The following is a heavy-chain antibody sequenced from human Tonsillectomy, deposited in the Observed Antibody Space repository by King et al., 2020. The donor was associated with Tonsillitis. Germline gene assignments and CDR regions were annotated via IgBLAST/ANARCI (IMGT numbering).Heavy chain of an antibody. Sequence: VQLQESGPGLVKPSETLSLTCTVSGGSFSNYYWSWIRQPPGKGLEWIGYIYYSGSTNYNPSLKSRVTISVDTSKNQFSLKLSSVTAADTAVYYCARSYYYTSGSTSYAFDIWGQGTMVTVSS. J-gene: IGHJ3*02. CDR3: ARSYYYTSGSTSYAFDI. D-gene: IGHD3-10*01. CDR2: IYYSGST. V-gene: IGHV4-59*01. CDR1: GGSFSNYY.